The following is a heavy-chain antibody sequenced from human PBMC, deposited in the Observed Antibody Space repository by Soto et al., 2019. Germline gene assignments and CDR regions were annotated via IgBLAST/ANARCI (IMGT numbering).Heavy chain of an antibody. V-gene: IGHV4-59*01. CDR1: GGSISGSY. CDR3: ARSVAVPGAHIDY. Sequence: ETLSLTCSFSGGSISGSYWSWIRQSPGKGLEWLGYVYYTGSTNYSPSLRSRVSISVDTSKNEFSLRLSSVTAADTAVYFCARSVAVPGAHIDYWGQGTQVTVSS. D-gene: IGHD6-19*01. J-gene: IGHJ4*02. CDR2: VYYTGST.